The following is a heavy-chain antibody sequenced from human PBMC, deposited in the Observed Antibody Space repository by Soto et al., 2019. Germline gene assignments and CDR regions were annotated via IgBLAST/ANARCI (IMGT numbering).Heavy chain of an antibody. J-gene: IGHJ4*02. Sequence: SETLSLTCTVSGGSVSSGSYYWSWIRQPPGKGLEWIGYIYHSGSTNYNPSLKSRVTISGDTSKNQFSLKLSSVTAADTAVYYCARDYGSTWYRGFDYWGQGTLVTAPQ. CDR1: GGSVSSGSYY. CDR3: ARDYGSTWYRGFDY. CDR2: IYHSGST. V-gene: IGHV4-61*01. D-gene: IGHD6-13*01.